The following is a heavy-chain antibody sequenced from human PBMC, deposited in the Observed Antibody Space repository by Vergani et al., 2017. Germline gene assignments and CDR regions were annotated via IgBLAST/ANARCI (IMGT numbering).Heavy chain of an antibody. J-gene: IGHJ3*02. D-gene: IGHD2-2*01. Sequence: EVQLVETGGGLIQPGGSLRLSCAASGFTVSSNYMSWVRQAPGKGLEWVSGISWNSGSIGYADSVKGRFTISRDNAKNSLYLQMNSLRAEDTAVYYCAREAIPSSAGSTPYAFDIWGQGTMVTVSS. CDR1: GFTVSSNY. CDR3: AREAIPSSAGSTPYAFDI. CDR2: SWNSGSI. V-gene: IGHV3-53*02.